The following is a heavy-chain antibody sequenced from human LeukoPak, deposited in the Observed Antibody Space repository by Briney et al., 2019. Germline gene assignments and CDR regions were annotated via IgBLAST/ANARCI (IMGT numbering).Heavy chain of an antibody. J-gene: IGHJ4*02. CDR1: GYTFTSYD. CDR2: MNPDSDDT. CDR3: TAGWDY. Sequence: ASVKVSCKASGYTFTSYDINWVRQATGQGLEWMGWMNPDSDDTGSAQNFQGRLTMTSNTSTGTAYLELSSLTSEDTALYYCTAGWDYWGQGTLVIVSS. V-gene: IGHV1-8*01.